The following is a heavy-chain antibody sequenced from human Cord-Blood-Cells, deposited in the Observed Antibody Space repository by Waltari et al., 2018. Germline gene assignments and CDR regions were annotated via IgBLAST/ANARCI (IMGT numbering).Heavy chain of an antibody. Sequence: QVQLVESGGGVVQPGRSLRLSCAAPGFTFSSYGMHWVRQAPGKGLEWVGVIWYDGSNKYYADSVKGGFTISRDNSKNTLYLEMNSLRAEDTAVYYCARGNNWNDLLDYWGQGTLVTVSS. CDR1: GFTFSSYG. J-gene: IGHJ4*02. V-gene: IGHV3-33*01. CDR3: ARGNNWNDLLDY. CDR2: IWYDGSNK. D-gene: IGHD1-20*01.